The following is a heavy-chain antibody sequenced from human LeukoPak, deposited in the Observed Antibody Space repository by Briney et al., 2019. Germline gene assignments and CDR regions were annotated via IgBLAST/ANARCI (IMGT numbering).Heavy chain of an antibody. CDR3: ARDYSGYEKAFDI. J-gene: IGHJ3*02. D-gene: IGHD5-12*01. CDR1: GDSISSSNYY. Sequence: PSETLSLTCTVSGDSISSSNYYWGWIRQPPGKGLEWIGSIYYSGSTYYNPSLKSRVTISVDTSKNQFSLKLTSVTAADTAVYYCARDYSGYEKAFDIWGQGTMVTVSS. V-gene: IGHV4-39*02. CDR2: IYYSGST.